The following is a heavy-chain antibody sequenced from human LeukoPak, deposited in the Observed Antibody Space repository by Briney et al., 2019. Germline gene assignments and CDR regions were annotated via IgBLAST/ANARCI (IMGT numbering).Heavy chain of an antibody. V-gene: IGHV3-23*01. D-gene: IGHD4/OR15-4a*01. CDR3: AKDPSQTIIRGYFDY. CDR2: INGDGDST. Sequence: GGSLRLSCAASGFTFSSYAMSWVRQAPGKRLEWVSVINGDGDSTYYADSVKGRFTISRDDSKNTMYLQMNSLRAEDTAVYYCAKDPSQTIIRGYFDYWGQGTLVTVSS. J-gene: IGHJ4*02. CDR1: GFTFSSYA.